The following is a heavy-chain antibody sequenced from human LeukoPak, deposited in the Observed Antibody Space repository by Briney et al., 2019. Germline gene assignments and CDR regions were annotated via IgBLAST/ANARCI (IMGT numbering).Heavy chain of an antibody. V-gene: IGHV1-2*02. CDR2: INPNSGGT. Sequence: ASVKVSCKASGGTFSSYAISWVRQAPGQGLEWMGWINPNSGGTNYAQKFQGRVTMTRDTSISTAYMELSRLRSDDTAVYYCARVFSKGTVWGSYRYLDYWGQGTLVTVSS. D-gene: IGHD3-16*02. CDR3: ARVFSKGTVWGSYRYLDY. CDR1: GGTFSSYA. J-gene: IGHJ4*02.